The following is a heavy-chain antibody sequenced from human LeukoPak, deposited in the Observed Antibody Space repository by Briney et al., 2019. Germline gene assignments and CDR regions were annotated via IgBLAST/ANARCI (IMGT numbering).Heavy chain of an antibody. CDR2: ISSSTGII. CDR1: GFTFSSYS. J-gene: IGHJ4*02. Sequence: GGSLRLSCAASGFTFSSYSMNWVRQAPGKGLEWVSQISSSTGIIYYADSVKGRFTISRDNAKNSLYLQMNSLRAEDTAVYYCARASNYYDSSGYTGYYFDYWGQGTLVTVSS. D-gene: IGHD3-22*01. V-gene: IGHV3-48*01. CDR3: ARASNYYDSSGYTGYYFDY.